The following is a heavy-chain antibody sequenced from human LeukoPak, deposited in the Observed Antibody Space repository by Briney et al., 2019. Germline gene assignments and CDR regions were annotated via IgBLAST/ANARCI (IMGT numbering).Heavy chain of an antibody. CDR3: ARTYDFGRGPPGDAFDN. J-gene: IGHJ3*02. Sequence: GGSLRLSCAASGFTFTIFGLNWVRQAPGKGPEWVSYIDARSGITYYADSVQGRFTISRDNANESVFLQMNSLRADDTAVYYCARTYDFGRGPPGDAFDNWGPGTLVIVSS. CDR2: IDARSGIT. CDR1: GFTFTIFG. V-gene: IGHV3-48*01. D-gene: IGHD3-3*01.